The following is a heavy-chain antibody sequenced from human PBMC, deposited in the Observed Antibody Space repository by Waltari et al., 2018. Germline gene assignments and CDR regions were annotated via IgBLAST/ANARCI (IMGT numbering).Heavy chain of an antibody. V-gene: IGHV4-39*07. Sequence: QLQLQESGPGLVKPSETLSLTCLVSGDSISSNYFRWGWIRRPPGKGLEWIGHRHDSGTAEYSPFLKGRASRLGDTSRRHFSLGLSSVTAADTAIYYCASPPPTGGSSFDFWGQGIQVTVTS. D-gene: IGHD3-16*01. J-gene: IGHJ4*02. CDR2: RHDSGTA. CDR3: ASPPPTGGSSFDF. CDR1: GDSISSNYFR.